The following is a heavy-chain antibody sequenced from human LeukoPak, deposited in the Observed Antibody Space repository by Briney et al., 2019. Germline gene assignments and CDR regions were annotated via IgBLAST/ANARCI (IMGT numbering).Heavy chain of an antibody. CDR1: GFTFDDYA. D-gene: IGHD1-26*01. J-gene: IGHJ4*02. CDR2: ISWNSGSI. V-gene: IGHV3-9*01. CDR3: ARDLSGATDY. Sequence: GGSLRLSCAASGFTFDDYAMHWVRQAPGKGLEWVSGISWNSGSIGYADSVKGRFTISRDNAKNSLYLQMNSLRAEDTAVYYCARDLSGATDYWGQGTLVTVSS.